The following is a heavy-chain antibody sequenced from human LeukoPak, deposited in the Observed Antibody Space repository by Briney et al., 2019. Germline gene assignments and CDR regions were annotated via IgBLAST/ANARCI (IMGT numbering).Heavy chain of an antibody. CDR3: ATTTSILAFDI. Sequence: SETLSLTCTVSGDSIRSYYCNWIRKPAGKGLEYIGRIYSNGSTNYNPSLKSRVTMSVDTSKNHFSLKLSSVTAADTTVYYCATTTSILAFDIWGQGTMVTVSS. CDR1: GDSIRSYY. V-gene: IGHV4-4*07. CDR2: IYSNGST. J-gene: IGHJ3*02. D-gene: IGHD3-3*01.